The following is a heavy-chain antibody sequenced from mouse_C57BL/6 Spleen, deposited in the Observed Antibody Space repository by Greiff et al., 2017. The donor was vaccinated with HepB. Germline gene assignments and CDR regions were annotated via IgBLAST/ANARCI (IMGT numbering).Heavy chain of an antibody. CDR3: ARGDGNYVDYYAMDY. CDR1: GYTFTSYW. J-gene: IGHJ4*01. Sequence: QVQLQQPGAELVRPGSSVKLSCKASGYTFTSYWMHWVKQRPIQGLEWIGNIDPSDSETHYNQKFKDKATLTVDKSSSTAYMQLSSLTSEDSAVYYCARGDGNYVDYYAMDYWGQGTSVTVSS. V-gene: IGHV1-52*01. D-gene: IGHD2-1*01. CDR2: IDPSDSET.